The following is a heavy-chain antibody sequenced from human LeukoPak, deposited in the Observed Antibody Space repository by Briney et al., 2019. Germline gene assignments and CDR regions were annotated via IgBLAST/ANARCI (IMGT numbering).Heavy chain of an antibody. CDR2: IYDSGST. D-gene: IGHD2-21*02. CDR1: GGSISSYF. V-gene: IGHV4-59*01. CDR3: AREAYCGGDCYSGFDY. J-gene: IGHJ4*02. Sequence: SETLSLTCTVCGGSISSYFWSWIRQPPGKGLEWIGYIYDSGSTNYNPSLKSRVTISVDTSKNRFSLKLSSVTAADTAVYYCAREAYCGGDCYSGFDYWGQGTLVTVSS.